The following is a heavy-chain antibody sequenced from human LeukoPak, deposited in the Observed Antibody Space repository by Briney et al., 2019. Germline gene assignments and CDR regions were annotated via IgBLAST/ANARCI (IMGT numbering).Heavy chain of an antibody. CDR1: GFTFSSYS. D-gene: IGHD3-10*01. Sequence: GGSLRLSCAASGFTFSSYSMNWVRQAPGKGLEWVSYISSSSSTIYYADSVKGRFTISRDNAKNSLYLQMNSLRAEDTAVYYCARPLWFGELLIGYWGQGTLVTVSS. CDR2: ISSSSSTI. J-gene: IGHJ4*02. V-gene: IGHV3-48*01. CDR3: ARPLWFGELLIGY.